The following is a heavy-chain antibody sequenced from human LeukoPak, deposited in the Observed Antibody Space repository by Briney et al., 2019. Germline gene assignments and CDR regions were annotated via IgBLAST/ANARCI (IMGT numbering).Heavy chain of an antibody. CDR1: GYTFTGYY. CDR2: INPNSGGT. V-gene: IGHV1-2*02. Sequence: GASVKVSCKASGYTFTGYYMHWVRQAPGQGLEWMGWINPNSGGTNYAQKFQGRVTMTRDTSISTAYMELNRLTSDDTAVYYCARDMMVRGVGTYDYWGQGTLATVSS. CDR3: ARDMMVRGVGTYDY. D-gene: IGHD3-10*01. J-gene: IGHJ4*02.